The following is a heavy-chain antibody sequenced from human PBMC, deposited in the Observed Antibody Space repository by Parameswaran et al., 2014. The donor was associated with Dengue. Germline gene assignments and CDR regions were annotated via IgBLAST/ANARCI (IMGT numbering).Heavy chain of an antibody. J-gene: IGHJ4*02. Sequence: WIRQPPGKGLEWVAVISYDGSNKYYADSVKGRFTISRDNSKNTLYLQMNSLRAEDTAVYYCAHKVLIAVAGTPAPDYWGQGTLVTVSS. D-gene: IGHD6-19*01. CDR2: ISYDGSNK. V-gene: IGHV3-30*03. CDR3: AHKVLIAVAGTPAPDY.